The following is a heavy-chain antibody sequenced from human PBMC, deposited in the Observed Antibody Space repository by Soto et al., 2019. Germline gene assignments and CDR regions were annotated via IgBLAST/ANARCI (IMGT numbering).Heavy chain of an antibody. V-gene: IGHV3-9*01. J-gene: IGHJ6*02. CDR3: ASQMRYYDILTGCYYYYYGMDV. Sequence: PGGSLRLSCAASGFTFDDYAMHWVRQAPGKGLEWVSGISWNSGSIGYADSVKGRFTISRDNAKNSLYLQMNSLRAEDTALYYCASQMRYYDILTGCYYYYYGMDVWGQGTTVTVSS. CDR2: ISWNSGSI. D-gene: IGHD3-9*01. CDR1: GFTFDDYA.